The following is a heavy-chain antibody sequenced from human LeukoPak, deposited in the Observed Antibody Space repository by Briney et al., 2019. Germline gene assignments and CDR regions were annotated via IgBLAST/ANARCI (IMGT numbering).Heavy chain of an antibody. V-gene: IGHV3-11*04. CDR1: GFTFSDYY. CDR3: ARAGLEWLFSDAFDI. D-gene: IGHD3-3*01. CDR2: ISSSGSTI. J-gene: IGHJ3*02. Sequence: GGSLRLSCAASGFTFSDYYMSWICQAPGKGLEWVSYISSSGSTIYYADSVKGRFTISRDNAKNSLYLQMNSLRAEDTAVYYCARAGLEWLFSDAFDIWGQGTMVTVSS.